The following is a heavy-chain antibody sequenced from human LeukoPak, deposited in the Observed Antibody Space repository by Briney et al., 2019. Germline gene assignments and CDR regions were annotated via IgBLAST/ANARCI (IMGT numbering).Heavy chain of an antibody. CDR2: ISYDGSNK. CDR1: GFTFSSYA. V-gene: IGHV3-30-3*01. J-gene: IGHJ4*02. D-gene: IGHD5-18*01. CDR3: ARDTYVDTAWRPFDY. Sequence: GRSLRLSCAASGFTFSSYAMHWVRQAPGKGLEWVAVISYDGSNKYYADSVKGRFTISRDNSKNTLYLQMNSLRAEDTAVYYCARDTYVDTAWRPFDYWGQGTLVTVSS.